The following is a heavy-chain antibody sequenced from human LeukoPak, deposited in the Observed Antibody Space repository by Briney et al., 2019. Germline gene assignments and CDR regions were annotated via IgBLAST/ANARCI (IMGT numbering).Heavy chain of an antibody. CDR2: ISYDGSNK. CDR1: GFTFSSYG. V-gene: IGHV3-30*18. D-gene: IGHD3-22*01. Sequence: GGSLRLSCAASGFTFSSYGMHWVRQAPGKGLEWVAVISYDGSNKYYADSVKGRFTISRDNSKNTLYLQMNSLRAEDTAVYYCAKMNYYDSSGPTGGWFDPWGQGTLVPVSS. J-gene: IGHJ5*02. CDR3: AKMNYYDSSGPTGGWFDP.